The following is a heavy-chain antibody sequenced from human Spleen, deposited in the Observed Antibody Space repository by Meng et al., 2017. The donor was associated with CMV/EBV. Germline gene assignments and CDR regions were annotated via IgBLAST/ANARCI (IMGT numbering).Heavy chain of an antibody. J-gene: IGHJ3*02. CDR3: ARSTGAYPGGAIDI. Sequence: ASVKVSCKTSGYSFTAYHIHWVRQAPGQGLEWMGWINPNGGATKYTQKFQGRVTVTGDTSISTAYLELASLRSDDTAVYYCARSTGAYPGGAIDIWGQGTMVTVSS. V-gene: IGHV1-2*02. CDR2: INPNGGAT. CDR1: GYSFTAYH. D-gene: IGHD1-1*01.